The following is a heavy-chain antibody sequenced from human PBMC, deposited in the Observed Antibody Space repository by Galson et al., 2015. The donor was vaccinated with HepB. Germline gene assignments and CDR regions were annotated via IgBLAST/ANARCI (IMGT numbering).Heavy chain of an antibody. CDR3: ARDSGIAAQFDAFDI. V-gene: IGHV3-21*01. CDR1: GFTFSSYS. D-gene: IGHD6-6*01. CDR2: ISSSSSYI. J-gene: IGHJ3*02. Sequence: LRLSCAASGFTFSSYSMNWVRQAPGKGLEWVSSISSSSSYIYYADSVKGRFTISRDNAKNSLYLQMNSLRAEDTAVYYCARDSGIAAQFDAFDIWGQGTMVTVSS.